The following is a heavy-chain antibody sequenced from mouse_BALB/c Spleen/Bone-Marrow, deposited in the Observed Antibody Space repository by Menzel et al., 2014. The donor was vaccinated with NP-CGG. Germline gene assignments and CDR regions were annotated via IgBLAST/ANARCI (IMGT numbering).Heavy chain of an antibody. CDR1: GYTFSSYW. Sequence: QVQLQQSGAELMKPGASVKTSCKATGYTFSSYWIEWVKQRPGHGLEWIGEILPGSGSTNYNEKFKGKATFTADTSSNTAYMQLSSLTSEDSAVYYCAREDIATVVEMDYWGQGTSVTVSS. D-gene: IGHD1-1*01. CDR2: ILPGSGST. V-gene: IGHV1-9*01. J-gene: IGHJ4*01. CDR3: AREDIATVVEMDY.